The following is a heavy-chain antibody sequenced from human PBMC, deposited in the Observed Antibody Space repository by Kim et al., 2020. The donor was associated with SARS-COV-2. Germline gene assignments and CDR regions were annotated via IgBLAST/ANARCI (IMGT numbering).Heavy chain of an antibody. D-gene: IGHD6-19*01. CDR2: ISSSSSYI. Sequence: GGSLRLSCAASGFTFSSYSMNWVRQAPGKGLEWVSSISSSSSYIYYADSVKGRFTISRDNAKNSLYLQMNSLRAEDTAVYYCVGPVAGKYYYYYYGMDVWGQGTTVTVSS. V-gene: IGHV3-21*01. CDR3: VGPVAGKYYYYYYGMDV. CDR1: GFTFSSYS. J-gene: IGHJ6*02.